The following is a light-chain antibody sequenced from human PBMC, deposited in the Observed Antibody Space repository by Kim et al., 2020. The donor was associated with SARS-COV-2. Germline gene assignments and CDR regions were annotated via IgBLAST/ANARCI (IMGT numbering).Light chain of an antibody. Sequence: SESVGDRVTITCRASQGISSWLVWYQQKPGKAPKLLIYAASSLQSGVPSRFSGSGSGTDFTLTISSLQPEDFATYYCQQANSFPYTFGQGTKLEI. CDR2: AAS. V-gene: IGKV1-12*01. CDR3: QQANSFPYT. J-gene: IGKJ2*01. CDR1: QGISSW.